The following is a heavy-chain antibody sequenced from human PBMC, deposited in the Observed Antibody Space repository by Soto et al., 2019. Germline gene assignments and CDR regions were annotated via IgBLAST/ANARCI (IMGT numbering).Heavy chain of an antibody. CDR3: ARDQIEVPAAILD. CDR2: ISAHNGNT. D-gene: IGHD2-2*01. Sequence: ASVKVSCKASGYTFTSYTFNWVRKAPGQGLEWMGWISAHNGNTNYAQKLQGRVTMTTDTSTSTAYMELRSLRSDDTAVYYCARDQIEVPAAILDWGQRTTVTVSS. J-gene: IGHJ6*02. V-gene: IGHV1-18*04. CDR1: GYTFTSYT.